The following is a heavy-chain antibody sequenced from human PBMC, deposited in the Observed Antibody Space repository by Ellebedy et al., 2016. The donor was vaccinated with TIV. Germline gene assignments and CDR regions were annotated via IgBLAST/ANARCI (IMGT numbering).Heavy chain of an antibody. CDR2: INPSGVI. CDR1: GGSLRGYY. J-gene: IGHJ5*02. CDR3: AKGLGGLQLWFDP. V-gene: IGHV4-34*01. Sequence: MPSETLSLTCAVSGGSLRGYYWSWIRQPPGKGLEWIREINPSGVINYDPSLKSRVTISADTSKNQVSLRLSSVSAADTAIYFCAKGLGGLQLWFDPWGQGTLVTVSS. D-gene: IGHD1-1*01.